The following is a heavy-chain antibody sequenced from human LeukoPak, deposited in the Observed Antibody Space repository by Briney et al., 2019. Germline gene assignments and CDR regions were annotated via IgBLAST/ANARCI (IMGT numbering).Heavy chain of an antibody. D-gene: IGHD3-22*01. CDR3: ARGYDSSGYYLNFDY. V-gene: IGHV1-2*02. Sequence: ASVKVSCKASGYTFTGYYMHWVRQAPGQGLEWMGWINPNSGGTNYAQKFQGRVTMTRDTSISTAYMELSRLRSDDTAVYYCARGYDSSGYYLNFDYWGQGTLVTVSS. J-gene: IGHJ4*02. CDR2: INPNSGGT. CDR1: GYTFTGYY.